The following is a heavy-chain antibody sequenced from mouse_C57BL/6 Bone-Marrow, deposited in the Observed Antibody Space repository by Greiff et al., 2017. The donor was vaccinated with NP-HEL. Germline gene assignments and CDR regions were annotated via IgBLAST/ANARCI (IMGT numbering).Heavy chain of an antibody. J-gene: IGHJ3*01. CDR1: GYSITSGYY. CDR3: ARGGVAY. Sequence: EVKLVESGPGLVKPSQSLSLTCSVTGYSITSGYYWNWIRQFPGNKLEWMGYISYDGSNNYNPSLKNRISITRDPSKNQFFLKLNSVTTEDTATYYCARGGVAYWGQGTLVTVSA. CDR2: ISYDGSN. V-gene: IGHV3-6*01.